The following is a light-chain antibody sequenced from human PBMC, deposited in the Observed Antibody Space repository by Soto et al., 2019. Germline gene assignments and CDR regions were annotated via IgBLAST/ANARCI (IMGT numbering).Light chain of an antibody. CDR3: SSYSISTAYL. CDR1: SGDIGTYNL. J-gene: IGLJ1*01. CDR2: EVN. V-gene: IGLV2-14*02. Sequence: QSALTQPASVSGSPGQSITISCTGTSGDIGTYNLVSWYQLHPGKAPKLMVFEVNNRPSGVSYRFSGSKSGNTASLTISGLQAEDEADYFCSSYSISTAYLFGTGTKLTVL.